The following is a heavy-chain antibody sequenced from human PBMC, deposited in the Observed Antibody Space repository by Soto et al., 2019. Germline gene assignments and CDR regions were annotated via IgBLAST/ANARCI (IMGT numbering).Heavy chain of an antibody. CDR2: IYHSGST. Sequence: SSETLSLTCAVSGGSLSSSNWWSWVRQPPGKGLEWIGEIYHSGSTNYNPSLKSRVTISVDKSKNQFSLKLRSVTAADTAVYYCASGGDSSGWYYFDYWGQGTLVTVSS. V-gene: IGHV4-4*02. J-gene: IGHJ4*02. D-gene: IGHD6-19*01. CDR1: GGSLSSSNW. CDR3: ASGGDSSGWYYFDY.